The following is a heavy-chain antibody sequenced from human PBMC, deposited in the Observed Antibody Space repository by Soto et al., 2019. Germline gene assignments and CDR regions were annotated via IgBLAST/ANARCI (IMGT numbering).Heavy chain of an antibody. CDR2: IYWDDDE. V-gene: IGHV2-5*02. CDR1: GFSLSTSGVG. Sequence: QITLKESGPTLVKPTQTLTLTCTFSGFSLSTSGVGVGWIRQPPGGALEWLALIYWDDDERYSPSLKSRLTITKDPSQNQVVLTMTTMDPVDTATYSCAHDDVDQQGFDYWGQGTLVTVSS. CDR3: AHDDVDQQGFDY. J-gene: IGHJ4*02. D-gene: IGHD5-12*01.